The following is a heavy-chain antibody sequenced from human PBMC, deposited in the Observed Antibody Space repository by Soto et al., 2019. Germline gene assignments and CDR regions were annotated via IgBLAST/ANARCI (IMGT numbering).Heavy chain of an antibody. D-gene: IGHD6-13*01. Sequence: ASVNVSCKASGYTFTSDGIHWVRQAPGQRLEWMGWINAANGDTKYSPKFQGRVTITRDTSASTAYMELSSLRSEDTAVYYCVRRHVSATGIDWFDPWGQGTLVTVSS. CDR3: VRRHVSATGIDWFDP. CDR2: INAANGDT. V-gene: IGHV1-3*01. J-gene: IGHJ5*02. CDR1: GYTFTSDG.